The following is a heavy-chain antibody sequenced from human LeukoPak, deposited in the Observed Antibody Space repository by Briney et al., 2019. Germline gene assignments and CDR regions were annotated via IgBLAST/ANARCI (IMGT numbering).Heavy chain of an antibody. J-gene: IGHJ3*02. CDR3: AKNRWSSDDAFDI. V-gene: IGHV3-23*01. Sequence: GGSLRLSCAASRFTFSSYAMSWVRQAPGKGLEGVSAISGSGASTYYADSVKGRFTVSRDNSKNTLYLQMNSLRAEDTAVYYCAKNRWSSDDAFDIWGQGTMVTVSS. CDR1: RFTFSSYA. CDR2: ISGSGAST. D-gene: IGHD3-10*01.